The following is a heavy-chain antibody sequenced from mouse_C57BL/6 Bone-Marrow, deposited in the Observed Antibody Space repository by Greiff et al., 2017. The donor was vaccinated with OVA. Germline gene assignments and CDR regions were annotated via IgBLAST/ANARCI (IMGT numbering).Heavy chain of an antibody. V-gene: IGHV5-6*01. CDR1: GFTFSSYG. Sequence: EVMLVESGGDLVKPGGSLKLSCAASGFTFSSYGMSWVRQTPDKRLEWVATISSGGSYTYYPDSVKGRFTISRDNAKNTLYLQMSSLKSEDTAMYYCARGEDYWGQGTTLTVSS. CDR3: ARGEDY. CDR2: ISSGGSYT. J-gene: IGHJ2*01. D-gene: IGHD2-13*01.